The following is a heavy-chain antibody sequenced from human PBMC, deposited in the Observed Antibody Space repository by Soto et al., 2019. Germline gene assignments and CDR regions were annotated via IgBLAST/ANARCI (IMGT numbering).Heavy chain of an antibody. J-gene: IGHJ4*02. CDR3: VSDRGYGHASVPYS. CDR1: GFTFTSYG. D-gene: IGHD5-18*01. CDR2: ISYDGGLQ. V-gene: IGHV3-30*03. Sequence: QAHLVESGGGVVQPGRSLRLSCAASGFTFTSYGMHWVRQAPGTRLEWVAVISYDGGLQHYADSVKGRFTISRDNSKNMMLLQMSSLRAEDTAVYYCVSDRGYGHASVPYSWGQGTLVSVS.